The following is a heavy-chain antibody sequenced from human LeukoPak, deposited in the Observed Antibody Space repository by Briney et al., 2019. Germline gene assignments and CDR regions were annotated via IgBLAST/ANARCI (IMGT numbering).Heavy chain of an antibody. CDR3: AKAPVTSCRGAYCYPFDY. CDR1: GYTFTSYY. CDR2: INPSGGST. V-gene: IGHV1-46*01. Sequence: ASVKVSCKASGYTFTSYYMHWVRQAPGQGLEWVGIINPSGGSTSYAQKFQGRVTMTRDTSTSTVYMELSSLRAEDAAVYYCAKAPVTSCRGAYCYPFDYWGQGTLVTVSS. D-gene: IGHD2-21*01. J-gene: IGHJ4*02.